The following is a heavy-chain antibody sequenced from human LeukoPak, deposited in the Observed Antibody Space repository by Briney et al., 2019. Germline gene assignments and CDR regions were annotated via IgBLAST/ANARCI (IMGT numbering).Heavy chain of an antibody. Sequence: PGGSLRLSCAASGFTVSSNYMSWVRQAPGKGLEWVSVIYSGGSTYYADSVKGRFTISRDNSKNTLYLQMNSLRAEDTAVYYCARGISIAAAGDAFDIWGQGTMVTVSS. CDR3: ARGISIAAAGDAFDI. J-gene: IGHJ3*02. CDR1: GFTVSSNY. CDR2: IYSGGST. V-gene: IGHV3-53*01. D-gene: IGHD6-13*01.